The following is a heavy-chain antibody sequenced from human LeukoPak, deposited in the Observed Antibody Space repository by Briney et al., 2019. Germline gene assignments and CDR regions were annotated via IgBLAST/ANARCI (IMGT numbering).Heavy chain of an antibody. CDR2: ISYDGSNK. J-gene: IGHJ4*02. Sequence: GGSLRLSCAASGFTFSSYGMHWVRQAPGKGLEWVAVISYDGSNKYYADSVKGRSTISRDNSKNTLYLQMNSLRSEDTAVYYCARDQGSGYYDYWGQGTLVTVSS. V-gene: IGHV3-30*03. D-gene: IGHD3-22*01. CDR1: GFTFSSYG. CDR3: ARDQGSGYYDY.